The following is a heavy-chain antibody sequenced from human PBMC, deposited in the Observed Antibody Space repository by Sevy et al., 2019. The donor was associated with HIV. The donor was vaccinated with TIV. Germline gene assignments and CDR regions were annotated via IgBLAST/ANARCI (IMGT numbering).Heavy chain of an antibody. J-gene: IGHJ3*02. D-gene: IGHD2-8*02. CDR3: AKDRKVLLVVYTIPFDALDM. CDR2: IQYDGRNT. Sequence: GGSLRLSCATSGFTFSNYGMHWVRQAPGKGLEWVGFIQYDGRNTYYADSVKGRFTISRDKSKNTLYLQMNSLRAEDTAVYYCAKDRKVLLVVYTIPFDALDMWGQGTMVTVSS. V-gene: IGHV3-30*02. CDR1: GFTFSNYG.